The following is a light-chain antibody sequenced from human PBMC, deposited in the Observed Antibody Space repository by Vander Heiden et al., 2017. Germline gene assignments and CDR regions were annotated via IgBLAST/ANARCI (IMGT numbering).Light chain of an antibody. J-gene: IGLJ2*01. V-gene: IGLV4-69*02. CDR2: LNSDGSH. Sequence: QLVLTQSPSASASRGASVKPTCTLSSGHRSYAIAWHQQQPEKGPRYLMKLNSDGSHSKGDGIPDRFSGSSSGAERYLTISSLQSEDEADYYCQTWGTGTQGVVFGGGTKLTVL. CDR1: SGHRSYA. CDR3: QTWGTGTQGVV.